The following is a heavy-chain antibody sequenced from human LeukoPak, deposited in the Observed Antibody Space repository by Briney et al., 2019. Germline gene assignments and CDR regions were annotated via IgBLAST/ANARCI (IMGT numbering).Heavy chain of an antibody. CDR2: INHSGST. CDR3: ATQHSNYYYGMDV. CDR1: GGSFSGYY. D-gene: IGHD4-4*01. J-gene: IGHJ6*02. Sequence: SETLSLTCAVYGGSFSGYYWSWIRQPPGKGLEWIGEINHSGSTNYNPSLKSRVTISVDTSKNQFSLKLSSVTAADTAVYYCATQHSNYYYGMDVWGQGTTVTVSS. V-gene: IGHV4-34*01.